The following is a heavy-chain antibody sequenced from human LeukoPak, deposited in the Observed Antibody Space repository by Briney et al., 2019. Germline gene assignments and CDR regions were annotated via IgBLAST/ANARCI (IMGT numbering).Heavy chain of an antibody. D-gene: IGHD4-17*01. CDR2: ISYDGSNK. Sequence: PGRSLRLSCAASGFTFSCYGMHWVRQAPGKGLEGVAVISYDGSNKYYADSVKGRFTISRDNSKNTLYLQMNSLRAEDTAVYYCAKAFYGDYDAFDIWGQGTMVTVSS. V-gene: IGHV3-30*18. J-gene: IGHJ3*02. CDR1: GFTFSCYG. CDR3: AKAFYGDYDAFDI.